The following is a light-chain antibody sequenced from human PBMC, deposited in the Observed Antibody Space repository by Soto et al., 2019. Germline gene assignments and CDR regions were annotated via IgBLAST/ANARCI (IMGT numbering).Light chain of an antibody. CDR1: QSVSSN. J-gene: IGKJ5*01. V-gene: IGKV3-15*01. Sequence: EIVMTQSPATLSVSPGERATLSCRASQSVSSNLAWYQQKPGQAPRLLIYGASTRATGIPARFSGSGSGTEFNLTISSLQSEDFAVYYCQQYNIWPPITFGQGTRLEIK. CDR3: QQYNIWPPIT. CDR2: GAS.